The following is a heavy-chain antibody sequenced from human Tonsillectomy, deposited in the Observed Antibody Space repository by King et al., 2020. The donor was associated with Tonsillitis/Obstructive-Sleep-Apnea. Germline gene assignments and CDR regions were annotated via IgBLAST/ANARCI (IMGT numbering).Heavy chain of an antibody. J-gene: IGHJ5*02. CDR2: IYYSGSP. CDR1: GGSISSSSYY. D-gene: IGHD1-26*01. Sequence: QLQESGPGLVKPSETLSLTCTVPGGSISSSSYYWDWIRQPPGKGLEWIGSIYYSGSPYYNPSLKSRVTIFVDTSKSQFSLKLSSVTAADTAIYYCARRTGGTGNWFDPWGQGTLVTVSS. V-gene: IGHV4-39*01. CDR3: ARRTGGTGNWFDP.